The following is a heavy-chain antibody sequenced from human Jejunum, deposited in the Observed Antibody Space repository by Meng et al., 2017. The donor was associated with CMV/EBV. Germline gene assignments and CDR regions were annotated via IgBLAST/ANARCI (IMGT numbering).Heavy chain of an antibody. CDR2: VFYSEST. J-gene: IGHJ6*02. Sequence: GGSVTSTSYYWTWIRQHPEKCLEYIGYVFYSESTYFNPSLRSRVSISLDTSKNQFSLRLRSVTAADTAVYYCAREHAAAHYYGFDVWGQGTTVTVSS. V-gene: IGHV4-31*02. CDR3: AREHAAAHYYGFDV. CDR1: GGSVTSTSYY. D-gene: IGHD2-15*01.